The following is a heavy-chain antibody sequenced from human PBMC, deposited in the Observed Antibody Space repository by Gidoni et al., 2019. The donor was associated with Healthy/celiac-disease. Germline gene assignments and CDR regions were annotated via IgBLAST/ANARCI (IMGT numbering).Heavy chain of an antibody. V-gene: IGHV1-46*01. J-gene: IGHJ4*02. CDR1: GNTFTSYY. CDR3: ASHSGCYSDYDY. D-gene: IGHD1-26*01. CDR2: INPSGGST. Sequence: GQLGQTGAEVKKPGASVKVSGKASGNTFTSYYMHWGRQAPGHGLEWMGIINPSGGSTSSAQKFQGRVTMTRDTSPCPVYMELSRLRSAVPAVYYCASHSGCYSDYDYWGQGTLVTVSS.